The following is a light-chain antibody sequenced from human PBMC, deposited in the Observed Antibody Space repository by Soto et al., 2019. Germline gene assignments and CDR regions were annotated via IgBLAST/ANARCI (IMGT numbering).Light chain of an antibody. CDR3: QQYYSTPWT. J-gene: IGKJ1*01. CDR2: WAS. Sequence: DIVMTQSPDSLSVSLGESATINCKSSQIVLYSSSNTNFLAWFQQKPGQPPRLLIFWASTRESGVPERFSGSGSGTDFTLTISSLQAEDVAVYYCQQYYSTPWTFAQGTKVDIK. V-gene: IGKV4-1*01. CDR1: QIVLYSSSNTNF.